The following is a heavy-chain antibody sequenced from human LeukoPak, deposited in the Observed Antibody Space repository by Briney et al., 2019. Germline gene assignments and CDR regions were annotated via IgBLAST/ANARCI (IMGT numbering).Heavy chain of an antibody. V-gene: IGHV3-23*01. Sequence: HSGGSLRLSCAASGFTLRSYAMTWIRQAPGKGLQWVSGISGTGTNTFYADSVKGRFTISRDNPKNTLYMQMNSLRAEDTAVYYCAKMRSDCSRTSCFLDDFDYWGQGTLVTVSS. J-gene: IGHJ4*02. D-gene: IGHD2-2*01. CDR1: GFTLRSYA. CDR2: ISGTGTNT. CDR3: AKMRSDCSRTSCFLDDFDY.